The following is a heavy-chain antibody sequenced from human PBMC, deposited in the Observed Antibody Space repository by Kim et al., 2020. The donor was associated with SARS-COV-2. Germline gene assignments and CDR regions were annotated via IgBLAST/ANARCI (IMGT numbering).Heavy chain of an antibody. CDR3: ARDFHHYGMDV. J-gene: IGHJ6*02. Sequence: GGSLRLSCVASGFSISGYAMHWVRQAPGKGLEWVAFLWHDGSNEHYADSVKGRFTISRDNSKNTVYLEMNSLRVDDTAVYYCARDFHHYGMDVWGQGTTV. V-gene: IGHV3-33*01. CDR2: LWHDGSNE. CDR1: GFSISGYA.